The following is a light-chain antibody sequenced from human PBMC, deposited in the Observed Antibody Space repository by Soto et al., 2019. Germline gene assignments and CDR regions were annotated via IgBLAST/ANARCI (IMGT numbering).Light chain of an antibody. Sequence: DIQMTQSPSSLSASVGDRVTITCRASQSISSYLTWYQQKPGKAPNLLIYAASNLQSGVPSRFSGSGSGTDFTLTISSLQPEDFATYYCQQNFSFPPFTFGQGTKLEIK. J-gene: IGKJ2*01. CDR3: QQNFSFPPFT. CDR2: AAS. CDR1: QSISSY. V-gene: IGKV1-39*01.